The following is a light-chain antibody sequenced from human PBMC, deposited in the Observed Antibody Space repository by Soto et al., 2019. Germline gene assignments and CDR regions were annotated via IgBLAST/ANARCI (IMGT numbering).Light chain of an antibody. CDR3: QQYTSPPWT. J-gene: IGKJ1*01. Sequence: EIVLTQSPATLSLSPGERATLSCRASQSVPGNYLAWLQQKPGQAPRVLIYGVSMRATGIPDRFSGSGSGTDFTLTISRLEPEDFAVYFCQQYTSPPWTLGQGTKVETK. CDR2: GVS. V-gene: IGKV3-20*01. CDR1: QSVPGNY.